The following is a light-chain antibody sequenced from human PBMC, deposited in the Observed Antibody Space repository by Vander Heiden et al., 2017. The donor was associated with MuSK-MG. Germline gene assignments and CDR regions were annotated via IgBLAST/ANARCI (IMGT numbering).Light chain of an antibody. CDR3: QQRSNWPYT. V-gene: IGKV3-11*01. Sequence: ILLPQSPAPLSLPPGETATLSCRARQSASSYLAWYQQKPGQAPRLLIYDASNRATGIPARFSGSGSGTDFTLTISSLEPEDFAVYYCQQRSNWPYTFGQGTRLEIK. J-gene: IGKJ5*01. CDR2: DAS. CDR1: QSASSY.